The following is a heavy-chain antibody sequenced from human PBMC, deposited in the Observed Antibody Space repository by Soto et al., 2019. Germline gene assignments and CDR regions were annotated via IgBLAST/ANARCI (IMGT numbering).Heavy chain of an antibody. CDR2: IYYSGST. V-gene: IGHV4-39*01. CDR3: ATYYDFWSGSPAADGMDV. CDR1: GGSISSSSYY. D-gene: IGHD3-3*01. J-gene: IGHJ6*02. Sequence: QLQLQESGPGLVKPSETLSLTCTVSGGSISSSSYYWGWIRQPPGKGLEWIGSIYYSGSTYYNPSLKSRVTISVDTSKNQFSLKLSSVTAADTAVYYCATYYDFWSGSPAADGMDVWGQGTTVTVSS.